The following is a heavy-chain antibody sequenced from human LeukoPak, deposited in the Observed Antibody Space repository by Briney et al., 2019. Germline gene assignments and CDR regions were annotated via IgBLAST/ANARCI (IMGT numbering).Heavy chain of an antibody. CDR1: GYTFTGYY. D-gene: IGHD3-3*02. V-gene: IGHV1-2*06. Sequence: GASVKVSCKASGYTFTGYYMHWVRQAPGQGLEWMGRINPNSGGTNYAQKFQGRVTMTRDTSISTAYMELSRLRSDDTAVYYCARASFRSNWFAPWGQGTLVTVSS. J-gene: IGHJ5*02. CDR2: INPNSGGT. CDR3: ARASFRSNWFAP.